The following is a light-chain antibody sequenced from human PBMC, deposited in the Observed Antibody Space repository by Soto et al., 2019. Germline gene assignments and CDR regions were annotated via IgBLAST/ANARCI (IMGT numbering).Light chain of an antibody. CDR1: SSDVGGYNY. Sequence: QSVVTQPASVSGSPGPSITISCTGTSSDVGGYNYVSWYQQHPGKAPKLMIYDVSNRPSGVSNRFSGSKSGNTASLTISGLQAEDEADYYCSSYTSSSTLVFGGGTKLTVL. CDR3: SSYTSSSTLV. V-gene: IGLV2-14*01. CDR2: DVS. J-gene: IGLJ2*01.